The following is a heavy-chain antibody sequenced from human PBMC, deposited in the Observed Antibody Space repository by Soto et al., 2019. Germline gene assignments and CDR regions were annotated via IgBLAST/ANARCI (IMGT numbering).Heavy chain of an antibody. D-gene: IGHD3-22*01. J-gene: IGHJ5*02. CDR2: IYYSGTT. V-gene: IGHV4-39*01. CDR1: GDSISSSSYY. Sequence: PSETLSLTCTVSGDSISSSSYYWGWIRQPPGKGLEWIGDIYYSGTTHYNPSLKSRVTISIDTSKNQFSLHLRSVTAADTAVYYCASLKGAFSITTYNWFDPWGQGTPVTVS. CDR3: ASLKGAFSITTYNWFDP.